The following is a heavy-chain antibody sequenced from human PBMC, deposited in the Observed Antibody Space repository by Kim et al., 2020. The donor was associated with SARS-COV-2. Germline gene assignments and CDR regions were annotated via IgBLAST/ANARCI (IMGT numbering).Heavy chain of an antibody. V-gene: IGHV3-66*01. CDR2: IYSGGST. J-gene: IGHJ6*03. CDR1: GFTFSSNY. Sequence: GGSLRLSCAASGFTFSSNYMSWVRQAPGKGLEWVSVIYSGGSTYYADSVKGRFTISRDNSKNTLYLQMNSLRAEDTAVYYCARSGSSSWYQGYYYYYMDVWGKGTTVPVSS. D-gene: IGHD6-13*01. CDR3: ARSGSSSWYQGYYYYYMDV.